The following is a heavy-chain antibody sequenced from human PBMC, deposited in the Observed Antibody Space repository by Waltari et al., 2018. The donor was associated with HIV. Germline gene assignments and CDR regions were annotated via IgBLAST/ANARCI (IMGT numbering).Heavy chain of an antibody. CDR3: ARDHYYDSSGYYSSDAFDI. J-gene: IGHJ3*02. CDR2: ISAYNGNT. CDR1: GYTFTSYG. Sequence: QVQLVQSGAEVKKPGASVKVSCKASGYTFTSYGISWVRQAPGQGLEWMGWISAYNGNTNYAQKLQGRVTMTTDTSTSTAYMELRSLRSDDTAVYYCARDHYYDSSGYYSSDAFDIWGQGTMVTVSS. D-gene: IGHD3-22*01. V-gene: IGHV1-18*01.